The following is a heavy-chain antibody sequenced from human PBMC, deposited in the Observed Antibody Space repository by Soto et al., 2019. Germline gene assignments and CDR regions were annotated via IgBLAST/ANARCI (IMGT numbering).Heavy chain of an antibody. V-gene: IGHV3-7*03. J-gene: IGHJ5*02. Sequence: EVQLVESGGGLVQPGGSLRLSCAASGFTFSSYWMSWVRQAPGKGLEWVANIKQDGSEKYYVDSVKGRFTISRDNAKNSLYLQRNSLGAEDTAVYYCARAPLIVVGWFDPWGQGSLVTVSS. D-gene: IGHD3-22*01. CDR2: IKQDGSEK. CDR1: GFTFSSYW. CDR3: ARAPLIVVGWFDP.